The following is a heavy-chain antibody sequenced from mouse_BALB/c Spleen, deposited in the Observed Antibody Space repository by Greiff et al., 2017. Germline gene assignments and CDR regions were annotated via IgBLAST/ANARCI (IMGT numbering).Heavy chain of an antibody. CDR2: ILPGSGST. Sequence: QVQLQQSGAELMKPGASVKISCKATGYTFSSYWIEWVKQRPGHGLEWIGEILPGSGSTNYNEKFKGKATFTADTSSNTAYMQLSSLTSEDSAVYYCAIRQYGNSWFAYWGQGTLVTVSA. V-gene: IGHV1-9*01. CDR1: GYTFSSYW. J-gene: IGHJ3*01. CDR3: AIRQYGNSWFAY. D-gene: IGHD2-10*02.